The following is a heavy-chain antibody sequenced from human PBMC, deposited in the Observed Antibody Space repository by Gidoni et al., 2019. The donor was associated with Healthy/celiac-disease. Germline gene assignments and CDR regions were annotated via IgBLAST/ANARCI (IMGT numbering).Heavy chain of an antibody. CDR3: TTDHRDGPFGY. CDR2: IKSKTDGGTT. V-gene: IGHV3-15*01. Sequence: EVQLVESGGGLVKPGGSLRRSCAASGFTFSNAWMSWVRQAPGKGLEWVGRIKSKTDGGTTDYAAPVKGRFTISRDDSKNTLYLQMNSLKTEDTAVYYCTTDHRDGPFGYWGQGTLVTVSS. CDR1: GFTFSNAW. J-gene: IGHJ4*02.